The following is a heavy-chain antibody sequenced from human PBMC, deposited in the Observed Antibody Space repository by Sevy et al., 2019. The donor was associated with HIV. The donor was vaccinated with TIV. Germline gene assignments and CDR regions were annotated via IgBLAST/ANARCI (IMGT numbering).Heavy chain of an antibody. CDR1: GYSFTSYW. D-gene: IGHD3-9*01. J-gene: IGHJ5*02. CDR3: ARKINYDILTGYYKSTSNNWFDP. V-gene: IGHV5-51*01. CDR2: IYPGDSDT. Sequence: GESLKISCKGSGYSFTSYWIGWVRQMPGKGLEWMGIIYPGDSDTRYSPSFQGQVTISADKSISTAYLQWSGLKASDTAMYYCARKINYDILTGYYKSTSNNWFDPWGQGTLVTVSS.